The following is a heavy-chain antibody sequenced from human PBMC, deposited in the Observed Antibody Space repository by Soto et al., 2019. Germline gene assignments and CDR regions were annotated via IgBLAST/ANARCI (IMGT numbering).Heavy chain of an antibody. J-gene: IGHJ6*02. V-gene: IGHV4-61*01. D-gene: IGHD3-16*01. CDR1: GCSVSSGSYY. CDR3: ARLIRPSYYYYGMDV. Sequence: SETLSLTCTVSGCSVSSGSYYWSWIRQPPGKGLEWIGYIYYSGSTNYNPSLKSRVTISVDTSKNQFSLKLSSVTAADTAVYYCARLIRPSYYYYGMDVWGQGTTVTVSS. CDR2: IYYSGST.